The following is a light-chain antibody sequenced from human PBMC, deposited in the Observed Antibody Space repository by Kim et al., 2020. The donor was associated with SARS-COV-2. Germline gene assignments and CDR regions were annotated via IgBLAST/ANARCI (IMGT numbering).Light chain of an antibody. V-gene: IGLV3-21*04. Sequence: SYELTQPPSVSVAPGKTARITCGGNNIGSKSVHWYQQKPGQAPVLVIYYDSDRPSGIPERFSGSNSGNTATLTISRVEAGDEADYYCQGWDSSSDNPYVF. CDR3: QGWDSSSDNPYV. CDR2: YDS. J-gene: IGLJ1*01. CDR1: NIGSKS.